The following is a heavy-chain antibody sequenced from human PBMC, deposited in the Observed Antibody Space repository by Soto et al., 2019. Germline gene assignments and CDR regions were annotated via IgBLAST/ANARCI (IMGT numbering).Heavy chain of an antibody. Sequence: EVQPVESGGGLVQPGGSLRLSCAASAFTFRNYWMSWVRQAPGKGLECVAKIKEDGSEKYYVDSVKGRFTISRDNAKNSVYLQMDSLTVEDTAMYYCARASSSTSGAIDYWGQGTLVTVSS. J-gene: IGHJ4*02. CDR3: ARASSSTSGAIDY. CDR1: AFTFRNYW. CDR2: IKEDGSEK. V-gene: IGHV3-7*04. D-gene: IGHD2-2*01.